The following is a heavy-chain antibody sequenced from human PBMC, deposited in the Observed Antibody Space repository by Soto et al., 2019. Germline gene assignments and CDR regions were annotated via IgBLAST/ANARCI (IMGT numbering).Heavy chain of an antibody. CDR1: GGSINSRSYF. CDR2: INHKEKT. CDR3: ARDRYGGFDY. D-gene: IGHD3-9*01. J-gene: IGHJ4*02. V-gene: IGHV4-39*02. Sequence: QLQLQQSGPGLVKPSETLALTCSVSGGSINSRSYFWAWIRQPPGKGLEWIVSINHKEKTYYSQSLKSRLNVSIDTSKNQSSLKLSSMTAADTAIYYCARDRYGGFDYWGLGTLVIVSS.